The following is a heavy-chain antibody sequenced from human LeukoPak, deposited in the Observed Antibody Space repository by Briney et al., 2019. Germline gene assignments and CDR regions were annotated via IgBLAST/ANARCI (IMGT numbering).Heavy chain of an antibody. D-gene: IGHD6-6*01. Sequence: GASVKVSCKASGYSFTNYDINWVRQATGQGLEWMGWMNPKSGDTGYSQKFQGRVFITRDTSINTAYMELSSLGSDDTAVYYCATQRSRSSSSQTHYYYYYYMDVWGKGTTVTVSS. V-gene: IGHV1-8*03. CDR2: MNPKSGDT. J-gene: IGHJ6*03. CDR3: ATQRSRSSSSQTHYYYYYYMDV. CDR1: GYSFTNYD.